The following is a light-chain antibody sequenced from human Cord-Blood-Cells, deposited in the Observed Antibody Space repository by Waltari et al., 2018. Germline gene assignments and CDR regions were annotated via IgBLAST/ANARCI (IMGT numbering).Light chain of an antibody. CDR3: QSYDSSLSGVV. Sequence: QSVLTQPPSVSGAPGQRVTLSCTGSSSNIGAGYDVLWYQQLPGTAPKLLIYGNSNRPSGVPDRFSGSKSGTSASLAIPGLQAEDEADYYCQSYDSSLSGVVFGGGTKLTVL. CDR1: SSNIGAGYD. J-gene: IGLJ2*01. CDR2: GNS. V-gene: IGLV1-40*01.